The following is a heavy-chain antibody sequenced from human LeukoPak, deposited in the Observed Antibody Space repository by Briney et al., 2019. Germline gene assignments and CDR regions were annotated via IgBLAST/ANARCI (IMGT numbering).Heavy chain of an antibody. J-gene: IGHJ4*02. V-gene: IGHV3-7*01. D-gene: IGHD3-3*01. CDR1: GFTFSSYW. CDR2: IKQDGSEK. Sequence: VGSLRLSCAASGFTFSSYWMSWVRQAPGKGLEWVANIKQDGSEKYYVGSVKGRFTISRDNAKNSLYLQMNSLRAEDTAVYYCARVMSRNYDFWSGYVGAFDYWGQGTLVTVSS. CDR3: ARVMSRNYDFWSGYVGAFDY.